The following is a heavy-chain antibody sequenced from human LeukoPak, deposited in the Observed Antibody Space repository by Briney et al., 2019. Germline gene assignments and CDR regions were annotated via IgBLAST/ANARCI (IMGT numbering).Heavy chain of an antibody. CDR2: INPNSGGT. V-gene: IGHV1-2*02. J-gene: IGHJ4*02. CDR1: GYTFTGYY. D-gene: IGHD4-17*01. Sequence: ASVKVSCKASGYTFTGYYMHWVRQAPGQGLEWMGWINPNSGGTNYAQKFQGRVTMTRDTSISTAYMELSRLRSDDTAVYYCARVDDYGDYASLDYWGQGTLVTVSS. CDR3: ARVDDYGDYASLDY.